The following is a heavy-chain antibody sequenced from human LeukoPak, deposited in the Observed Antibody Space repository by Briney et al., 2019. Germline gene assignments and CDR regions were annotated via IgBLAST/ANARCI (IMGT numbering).Heavy chain of an antibody. Sequence: GGPLRLSCAASGFTFSSYGMHWVRQAPGKGLEWVAFIRYDGSNKYYADSVKGRFTISRDNSKNTLYLQMNSLRAEDTAVYYCAKAIGYCSSTSCYGKYYFDYWGQGTLVTVSS. CDR3: AKAIGYCSSTSCYGKYYFDY. J-gene: IGHJ4*02. D-gene: IGHD2-2*01. CDR2: IRYDGSNK. CDR1: GFTFSSYG. V-gene: IGHV3-30*02.